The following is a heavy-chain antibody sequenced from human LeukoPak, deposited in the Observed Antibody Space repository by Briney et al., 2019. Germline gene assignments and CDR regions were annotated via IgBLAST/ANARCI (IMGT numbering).Heavy chain of an antibody. Sequence: ASVKVSCKASGYTFTSYDINWVRQATGQGLEWMGWMNPNSGNTGYAQKFQGRVTMTRNTSISTAYMELSSLRSEDTAVYYCAKDGPSQYDYVWGSYRPPFDYWGQGTLVTVSS. CDR3: AKDGPSQYDYVWGSYRPPFDY. D-gene: IGHD3-16*02. J-gene: IGHJ4*02. CDR2: MNPNSGNT. V-gene: IGHV1-8*01. CDR1: GYTFTSYD.